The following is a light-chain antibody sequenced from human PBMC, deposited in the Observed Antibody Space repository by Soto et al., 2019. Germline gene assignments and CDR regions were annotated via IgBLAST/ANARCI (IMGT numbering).Light chain of an antibody. Sequence: QSVLTQPASVSGSPGQSITISCTRSSTDFENYNLVSWYQHCPDKAPKLIIYEGTKRPSEISDRFSGSESDTTASLIISGLQPEDEADYYCSSYAGSSDRVVFGRGTKVTVL. CDR3: SSYAGSSDRVV. CDR1: STDFENYNL. V-gene: IGLV2-23*01. J-gene: IGLJ2*01. CDR2: EGT.